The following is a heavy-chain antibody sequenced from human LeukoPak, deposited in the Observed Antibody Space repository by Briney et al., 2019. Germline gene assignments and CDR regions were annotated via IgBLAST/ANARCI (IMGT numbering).Heavy chain of an antibody. CDR2: IYHSGST. J-gene: IGHJ4*02. V-gene: IGHV4-4*02. Sequence: GSLRLSCAASGFTFSSYAMSWVRQPPGKGVEWIGEIYHSGSTNYNPSLKSRVTISVDKSKNQFSLKLSSVTAADTAVYYCARAIRGNSYFDWGQGTLVAVSS. D-gene: IGHD2/OR15-2a*01. CDR1: GFTFSSYAM. CDR3: ARAIRGNSYFD.